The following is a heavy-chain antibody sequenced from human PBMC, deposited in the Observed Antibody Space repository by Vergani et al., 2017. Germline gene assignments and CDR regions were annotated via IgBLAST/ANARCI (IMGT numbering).Heavy chain of an antibody. CDR2: IKSTFDRWTT. J-gene: IGHJ6*02. V-gene: IGHV3-15*07. CDR1: GFSFRNAW. CDR3: TTDPRYCGDGSCYWLRDHHYYGMDV. Sequence: VQLVESWGGIVKPGGSLRLSCVASGFSFRNAWMNWVRRTPGKGLEWVGRIKSTFDRWTTDYAAAVKGRFTISRDDSKNTLFLQMNGLKTEDIGVYYCTTDPRYCGDGSCYWLRDHHYYGMDVWGQGTTVTVSS. D-gene: IGHD2-21*01.